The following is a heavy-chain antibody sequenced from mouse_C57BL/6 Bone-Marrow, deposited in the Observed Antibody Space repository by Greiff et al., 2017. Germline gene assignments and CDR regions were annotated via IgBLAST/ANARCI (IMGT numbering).Heavy chain of an antibody. Sequence: ESGPGLVKPSQSLSLTCSVTGYSITSGYYWNWIRQFPGNKLEWMGYISYDGSNNYNPSLKKRISITRDTSKNQFVLKLNSVTTEDTATYYCARAYYSNYGWYFDVWGTGTTVTVSS. V-gene: IGHV3-6*01. J-gene: IGHJ1*03. CDR2: ISYDGSN. CDR1: GYSITSGYY. D-gene: IGHD2-5*01. CDR3: ARAYYSNYGWYFDV.